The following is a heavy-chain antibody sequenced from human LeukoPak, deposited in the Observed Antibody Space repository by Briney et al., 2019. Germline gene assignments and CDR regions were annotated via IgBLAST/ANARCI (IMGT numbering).Heavy chain of an antibody. D-gene: IGHD1-26*01. Sequence: ASVKVSCKASGYTFPSYGISWVRQAPGQGLEWMGWISAYNGNTDYAQKLQGRVTMNTDISTSTAYVELRSLRSDDTAVYYCARDRLSAAGGWDLVFDYWGQGTLVTVSS. V-gene: IGHV1-18*01. J-gene: IGHJ4*02. CDR2: ISAYNGNT. CDR1: GYTFPSYG. CDR3: ARDRLSAAGGWDLVFDY.